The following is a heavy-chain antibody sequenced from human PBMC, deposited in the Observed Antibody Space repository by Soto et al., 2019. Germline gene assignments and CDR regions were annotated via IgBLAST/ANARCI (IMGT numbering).Heavy chain of an antibody. V-gene: IGHV1-3*01. Sequence: SWKVSCTASGYTVTSYAMHWVRHAPGQRLEWMGWINAGNGNTKYSQKFQGRVTITRDTSASTAYMELSSLRSEDTAVYYCARDQNWALYYYYGMDVWGRGTTVTVSS. J-gene: IGHJ6*04. D-gene: IGHD7-27*01. CDR1: GYTVTSYA. CDR3: ARDQNWALYYYYGMDV. CDR2: INAGNGNT.